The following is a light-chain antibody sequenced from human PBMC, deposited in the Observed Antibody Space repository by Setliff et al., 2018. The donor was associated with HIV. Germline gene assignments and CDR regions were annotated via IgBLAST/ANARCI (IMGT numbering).Light chain of an antibody. Sequence: QSALTQPASVSGSPGQSITISCTGTSSDVGSYNYVSWYQQHPGKAPKLMISEVSNRPSGVSNRFSGSKSDNTASLTISGLQAEDEGDYYCSSYTTSSTYVFGTGTKVTVL. CDR2: EVS. V-gene: IGLV2-14*01. CDR3: SSYTTSSTYV. CDR1: SSDVGSYNY. J-gene: IGLJ1*01.